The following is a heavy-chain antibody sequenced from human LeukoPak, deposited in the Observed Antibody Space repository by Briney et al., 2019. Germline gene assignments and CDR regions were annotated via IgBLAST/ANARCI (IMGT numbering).Heavy chain of an antibody. V-gene: IGHV3-21*01. J-gene: IGHJ4*02. Sequence: GGSLRLSGAASGFTFSSYSMNWVRQAPGKGLEWVSSISSSSSYIYYADSVKGRFTISRDNAKNSLYLQMNSLRAEDTAVYYCAMWGYYDSSGYPSSDYWGQGTLVTVSS. CDR3: AMWGYYDSSGYPSSDY. CDR1: GFTFSSYS. CDR2: ISSSSSYI. D-gene: IGHD3-22*01.